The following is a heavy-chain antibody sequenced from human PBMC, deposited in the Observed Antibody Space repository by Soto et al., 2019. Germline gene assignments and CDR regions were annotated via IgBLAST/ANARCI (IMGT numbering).Heavy chain of an antibody. Sequence: GGSLRLSCAASGFTFSSYSMNWVRQAPGKGLEWVSSISSSSSYIYYADSVKGRFTISRDNAKNSLYLQMNSLRAEDTAVYYCARCGVKYCSSTSCWYYYYGMDVWGQGTTVTVSS. CDR2: ISSSSSYI. CDR3: ARCGVKYCSSTSCWYYYYGMDV. CDR1: GFTFSSYS. J-gene: IGHJ6*02. V-gene: IGHV3-21*01. D-gene: IGHD2-2*01.